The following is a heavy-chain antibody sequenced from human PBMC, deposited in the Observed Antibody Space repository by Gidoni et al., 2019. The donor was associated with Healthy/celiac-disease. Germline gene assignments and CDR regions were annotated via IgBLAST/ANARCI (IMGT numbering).Heavy chain of an antibody. J-gene: IGHJ3*02. D-gene: IGHD6-13*01. Sequence: QVQLQESGPGLVKPSQTLSLTCTVPGGSISSGGYYWSWIRQHPGKGLEWIGYIYYSGSTYYNPSLKSRVTISVDTSKNQFSLKLSSVTAADTAVYYCAGDINIAAAGTGAFDIWGQGTMVTVSS. CDR3: AGDINIAAAGTGAFDI. V-gene: IGHV4-31*03. CDR2: IYYSGST. CDR1: GGSISSGGYY.